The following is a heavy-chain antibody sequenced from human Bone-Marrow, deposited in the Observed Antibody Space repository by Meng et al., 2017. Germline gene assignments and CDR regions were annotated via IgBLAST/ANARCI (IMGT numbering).Heavy chain of an antibody. CDR1: GLTFDDYA. CDR3: ARGGSSGWYPDNYYYYGMDV. CDR2: IYSGGST. Sequence: GESLKISCAASGLTFDDYAMDWVRQAPGKGLEWVSVIYSGGSTYYADSVKGRFTISRDNSKNTLYLQMNSLRAEDTAVYYCARGGSSGWYPDNYYYYGMDVWGQGTTVTVSS. D-gene: IGHD6-19*01. V-gene: IGHV3-66*02. J-gene: IGHJ6*02.